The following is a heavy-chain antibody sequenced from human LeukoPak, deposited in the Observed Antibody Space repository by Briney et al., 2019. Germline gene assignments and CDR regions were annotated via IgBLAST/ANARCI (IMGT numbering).Heavy chain of an antibody. CDR3: TRGETGRDSSGYFGY. Sequence: ASVKVSCKASGYTFTGYYMHWVRQAPGQGLEWMGWINPNSGGTNYAQKFQGRVTMTRDTSIRTAYMELSRLRSDDTAVYYCTRGETGRDSSGYFGYWGQGTLVTVSS. J-gene: IGHJ4*02. D-gene: IGHD3-22*01. CDR2: INPNSGGT. V-gene: IGHV1-2*02. CDR1: GYTFTGYY.